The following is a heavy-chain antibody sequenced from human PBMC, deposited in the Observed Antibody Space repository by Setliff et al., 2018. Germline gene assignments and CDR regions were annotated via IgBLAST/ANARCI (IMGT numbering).Heavy chain of an antibody. V-gene: IGHV3-7*03. D-gene: IGHD2-8*02. CDR1: GFTFTTYW. Sequence: GSLRLSCGASGFTFTTYWMSWVRQAPGKGLEWVANINQDGSEKFFVDSVKGRFTISRDNAKNSLYLQMNSLRAEDTAVYFCAKSPVAYCSGAVCYPFDYWGQGTLVTVSS. J-gene: IGHJ4*02. CDR2: INQDGSEK. CDR3: AKSPVAYCSGAVCYPFDY.